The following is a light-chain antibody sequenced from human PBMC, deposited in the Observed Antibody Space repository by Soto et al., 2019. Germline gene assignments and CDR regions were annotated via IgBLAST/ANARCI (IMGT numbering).Light chain of an antibody. V-gene: IGKV3-20*01. CDR2: GAS. CDR1: QSVSSSY. Sequence: EIVLTQSPGTLSLSPGERATLSCRASQSVSSSYLAWYQQKPGQAPRLLIYGASSRATGIPDRLSGSGSGTDFTLTISRLEPEDFAVYYCQQYGSSPMYTFGQGTKVDIK. CDR3: QQYGSSPMYT. J-gene: IGKJ2*01.